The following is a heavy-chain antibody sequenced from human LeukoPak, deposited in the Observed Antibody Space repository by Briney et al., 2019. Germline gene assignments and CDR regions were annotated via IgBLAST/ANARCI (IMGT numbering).Heavy chain of an antibody. CDR2: INHSGST. Sequence: GSLRLSCAASGFTFSSYGMHWVRQAPGKGLEWIGEINHSGSTNYNPSLKSRVTISVDTSKNQFSLKLSSVTAADTAVYYCARVSSNSSSWYLDYWGQGTLVTVSS. CDR1: GFTFSSYG. CDR3: ARVSSNSSSWYLDY. J-gene: IGHJ4*02. V-gene: IGHV4-34*01. D-gene: IGHD6-13*01.